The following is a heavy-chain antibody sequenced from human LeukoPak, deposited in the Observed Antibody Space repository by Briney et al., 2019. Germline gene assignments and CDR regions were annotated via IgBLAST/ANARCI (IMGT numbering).Heavy chain of an antibody. V-gene: IGHV3-30-3*01. D-gene: IGHD6-13*01. J-gene: IGHJ4*02. Sequence: GGSLRLSCAASGFTFSSYAMLWVRQAPGKGLEWVAVISYDGSNKYYADSVKGRFTISRDNSKNTLYLQMNSLRAEDTAVYYCARSIAAAGLDYWGQGTLVTVSS. CDR1: GFTFSSYA. CDR2: ISYDGSNK. CDR3: ARSIAAAGLDY.